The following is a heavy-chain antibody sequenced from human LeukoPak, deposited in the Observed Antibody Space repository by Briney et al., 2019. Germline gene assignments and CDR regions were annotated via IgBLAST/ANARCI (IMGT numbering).Heavy chain of an antibody. J-gene: IGHJ4*02. CDR1: GFTFSSYS. Sequence: GGSLRLSCAASGFTFSSYSMNWVRQAPGKGLEWVSYISSSSSTIYYADSVKGRFTISRDNAKNSLYLQMNSLRAEDTAVYYCARGGYSSSWYYGYWGQGTLVTVSS. CDR3: ARGGYSSSWYYGY. V-gene: IGHV3-48*04. D-gene: IGHD6-13*01. CDR2: ISSSSSTI.